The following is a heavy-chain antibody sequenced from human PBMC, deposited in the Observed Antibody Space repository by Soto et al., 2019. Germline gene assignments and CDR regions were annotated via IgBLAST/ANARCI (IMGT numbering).Heavy chain of an antibody. CDR2: ISYDGSNK. CDR1: GFTFSSYA. CDR3: ARDHSSDFWSGYSRSGGMDV. D-gene: IGHD3-3*01. J-gene: IGHJ6*02. Sequence: QVQLVESGGGVVQPGRSLRLSCAASGFTFSSYAMHWVRQAPGKGLEWVAVISYDGSNKYYADSVKGRFTISRDNSNNALYLQMNSLRAEDTAVYSCARDHSSDFWSGYSRSGGMDVCGQGTTVTVSS. V-gene: IGHV3-30-3*01.